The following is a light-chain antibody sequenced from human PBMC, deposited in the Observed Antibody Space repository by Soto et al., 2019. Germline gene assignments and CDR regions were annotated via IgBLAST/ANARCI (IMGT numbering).Light chain of an antibody. CDR2: DVS. CDR3: CSCTSSSRYV. Sequence: QSVLTQPASVSGSPGQSITISCTGTSSDVGGYKYVSWYQQHPGKAPKFMIYDVSIRPSGVSNRFSGSKSGNTASLTISGLQAEDEADYYCCSCTSSSRYVFGTGTKVTVL. V-gene: IGLV2-14*01. CDR1: SSDVGGYKY. J-gene: IGLJ1*01.